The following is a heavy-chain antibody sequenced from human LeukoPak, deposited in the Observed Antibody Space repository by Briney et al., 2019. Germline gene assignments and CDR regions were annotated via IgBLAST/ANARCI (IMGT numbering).Heavy chain of an antibody. CDR1: GGSFSGYY. CDR3: AKDQRSIAVAGYFDY. J-gene: IGHJ4*02. D-gene: IGHD6-19*01. CDR2: INHSGST. Sequence: SETLSLTCAVYGGSFSGYYWSWIRQPPGKGLEWIGEINHSGSTNYNPSLKSRVTISIDTSKNQFSLKLSSVSAADTAVYYCAKDQRSIAVAGYFDYWGQGTLVTVSS. V-gene: IGHV4-34*01.